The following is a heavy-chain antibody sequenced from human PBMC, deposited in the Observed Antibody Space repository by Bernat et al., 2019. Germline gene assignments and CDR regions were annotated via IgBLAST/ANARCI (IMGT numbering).Heavy chain of an antibody. J-gene: IGHJ3*02. V-gene: IGHV4-39*01. Sequence: QLQLQQSGPGLVKPSETLSLTCTVSGGSICSSSYSWGWIRQPPGKRLEWIGTVYCSGNTYYHPSLKTRVTMSLDTSQTQFSLKLSSWTAADTAVYFGASPSDSDYLRRTFDIWGHGTVVTVSS. CDR1: GGSICSSSYS. CDR2: VYCSGNT. D-gene: IGHD4-4*01. CDR3: ASPSDSDYLRRTFDI.